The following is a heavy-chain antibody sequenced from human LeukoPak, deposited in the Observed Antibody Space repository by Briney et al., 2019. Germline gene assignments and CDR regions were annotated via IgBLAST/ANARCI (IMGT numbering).Heavy chain of an antibody. J-gene: IGHJ2*01. V-gene: IGHV3-48*02. CDR2: ISGSGSTI. D-gene: IGHD3-22*01. CDR1: GFTFSSRS. CDR3: ARSFYYDSLFDL. Sequence: GGSLRLPCAGSGFTFSSRSMNWVRQAPGKGLEWVSYISGSGSTIHNADSVRGRFTISRDNGKNSLDLQMTNVRDEDTAVYYCARSFYYDSLFDLWGRGTLVTVSS.